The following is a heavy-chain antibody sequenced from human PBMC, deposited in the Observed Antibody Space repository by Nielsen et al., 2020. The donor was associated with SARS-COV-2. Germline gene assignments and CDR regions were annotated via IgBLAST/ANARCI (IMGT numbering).Heavy chain of an antibody. V-gene: IGHV2-5*02. Sequence: SGPTLVKPTQTLTLTCTFSGFSLSTSGVGMGWIRQPPGKALEWLAVVYWDEDKSYSPSLKSRLSITKDTSKSQVVLTMTNMDPVDTATYYCAHRGRGNWNPRSFGMDVWGQGTTVTVSS. D-gene: IGHD1-20*01. CDR3: AHRGRGNWNPRSFGMDV. J-gene: IGHJ6*02. CDR1: GFSLSTSGVG. CDR2: VYWDEDK.